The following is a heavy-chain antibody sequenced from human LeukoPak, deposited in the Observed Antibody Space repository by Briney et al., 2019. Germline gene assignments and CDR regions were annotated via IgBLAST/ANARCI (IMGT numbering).Heavy chain of an antibody. CDR3: ARKNYKEIDY. CDR1: GGSISSGGYY. D-gene: IGHD5-24*01. CDR2: IYYSGST. J-gene: IGHJ4*02. Sequence: SETLSLTCTVSGGSISSGGYYWSWICQHPGKGLEWIGYIYYSGSTNYNPSLKSRVTISVDTSKNQFSLKLSSVTAADTAVYYCARKNYKEIDYWGQGTLVTVSS. V-gene: IGHV4-61*08.